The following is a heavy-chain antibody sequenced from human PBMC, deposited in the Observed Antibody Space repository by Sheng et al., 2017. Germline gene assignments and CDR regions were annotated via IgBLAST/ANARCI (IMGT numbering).Heavy chain of an antibody. CDR1: GGTFSSYA. J-gene: IGHJ4*02. CDR3: ATGAGYFDWPFFDY. V-gene: IGHV1-69*05. D-gene: IGHD3-9*01. CDR2: IIPIFGTA. Sequence: QVQLVQSGAEVKKPGSSVKVSCKASGGTFSSYAISWVRQAPGQGLEWMGGIIPIFGTANYAQKFQGRVTITTDESTSTAYMELSSLRSEDTAVYYCATGAGYFDWPFFDYWGQGTLVTVSS.